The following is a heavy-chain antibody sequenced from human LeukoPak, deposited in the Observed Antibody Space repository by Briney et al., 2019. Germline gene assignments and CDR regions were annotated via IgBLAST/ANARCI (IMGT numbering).Heavy chain of an antibody. CDR1: GGSISSSGHY. Sequence: SETLSLTCTVSGGSISSSGHYWGWIRQPPGKGLEWIGSIYYSGSTYYNSSLKSRVTISVDTSKNQFSLKLSSVTVADTAVYYCARLMYSGSYYPDYWGQGTLVTVSS. J-gene: IGHJ4*02. CDR3: ARLMYSGSYYPDY. V-gene: IGHV4-39*01. D-gene: IGHD1-26*01. CDR2: IYYSGST.